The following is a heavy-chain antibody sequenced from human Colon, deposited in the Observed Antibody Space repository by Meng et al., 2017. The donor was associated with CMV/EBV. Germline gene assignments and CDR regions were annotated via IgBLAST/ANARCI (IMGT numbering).Heavy chain of an antibody. Sequence: QVQRVQSGAEVKKPGASVKVSCKASGYTFTSYDINWVRQATGHGLEWRGWMNPNSGNTGYAQKFKGRVTMTRNTSISTAYMELSGLGSEDTAVYYCARENSGYDNRRGFDYWGQGTLVTVSS. CDR2: MNPNSGNT. CDR1: GYTFTSYD. V-gene: IGHV1-8*01. D-gene: IGHD5-12*01. J-gene: IGHJ4*02. CDR3: ARENSGYDNRRGFDY.